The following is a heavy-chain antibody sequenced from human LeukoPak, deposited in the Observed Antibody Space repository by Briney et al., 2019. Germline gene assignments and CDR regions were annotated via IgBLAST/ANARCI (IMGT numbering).Heavy chain of an antibody. J-gene: IGHJ4*02. CDR2: ISSAGTT. V-gene: IGHV3-66*01. D-gene: IGHD3-10*01. Sequence: GGSLRLSCAASGFTVSSSYMSWVRQAPGKGLEWVSIISSAGTTYYADSVKGRFTISRDNSKNTLYLQMNSLRAEDTAVYYCAKRASGSGTSLYYFDYWGQGTLVTVSS. CDR3: AKRASGSGTSLYYFDY. CDR1: GFTVSSSY.